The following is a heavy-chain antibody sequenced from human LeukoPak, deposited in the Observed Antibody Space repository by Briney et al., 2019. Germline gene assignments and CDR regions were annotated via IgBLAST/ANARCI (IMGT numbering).Heavy chain of an antibody. J-gene: IGHJ4*02. V-gene: IGHV5-51*01. Sequence: GESLKISCQASGYSFTNYWIGWVRQVPGEGLAWMAIIYPGDSDPRYNPSFRGQVTISVDKSINTAYLQWSSLKASDTAIYYCARLLSPNDPHYFDYWGQGTLVTVSS. CDR1: GYSFTNYW. CDR3: ARLLSPNDPHYFDY. CDR2: IYPGDSDP.